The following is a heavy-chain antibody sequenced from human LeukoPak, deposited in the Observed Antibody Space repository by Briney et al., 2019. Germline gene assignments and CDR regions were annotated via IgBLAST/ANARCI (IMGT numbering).Heavy chain of an antibody. Sequence: MTGGSLRLSCAASGFTFSSYALNWVRQAPGKGLEWVSSISSSSSYIYYADSVKGRFTISRDNAKNSLYVQMNGLRAEDTAVYYCARDSLDYWGQGTLVTVSS. CDR2: ISSSSSYI. CDR1: GFTFSSYA. J-gene: IGHJ4*02. CDR3: ARDSLDY. V-gene: IGHV3-21*01.